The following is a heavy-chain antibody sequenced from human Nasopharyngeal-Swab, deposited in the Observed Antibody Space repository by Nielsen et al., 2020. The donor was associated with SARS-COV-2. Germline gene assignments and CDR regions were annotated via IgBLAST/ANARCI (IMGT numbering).Heavy chain of an antibody. D-gene: IGHD3-3*01. CDR2: ISSSSSYI. CDR3: ARDGLDYDFWSAYFMDV. V-gene: IGHV3-21*01. Sequence: GESLKISCAGSGFTFNSYSMIWVRQVPGEGLELVSSISSSSSYIYYADSVKGRFTISRDNAKNSLYLQMNSLRAEDTAVYYCARDGLDYDFWSAYFMDVWGQGTTVTVSS. CDR1: GFTFNSYS. J-gene: IGHJ6*02.